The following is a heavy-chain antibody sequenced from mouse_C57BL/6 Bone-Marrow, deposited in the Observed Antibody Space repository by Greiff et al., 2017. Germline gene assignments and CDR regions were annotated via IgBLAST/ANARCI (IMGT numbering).Heavy chain of an antibody. CDR3: ARGEITPWYFDV. V-gene: IGHV1-26*01. J-gene: IGHJ1*03. D-gene: IGHD2-4*01. CDR1: GYTFTDYY. CDR2: INPNNGGT. Sequence: EVQLQQSGPELVKPGASVKISCKASGYTFTDYYMNWVKQSHGKSLEWIGDINPNNGGTSYNQKFKGKATLTVDKSSSTAYMELRSLTSEDPAVYYCARGEITPWYFDVWGTGTTVTVSS.